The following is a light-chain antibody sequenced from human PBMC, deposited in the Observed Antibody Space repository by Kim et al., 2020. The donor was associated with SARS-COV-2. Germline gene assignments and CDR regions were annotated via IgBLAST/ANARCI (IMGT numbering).Light chain of an antibody. CDR1: EDIISF. CDR2: DAS. V-gene: IGKV1-33*01. Sequence: DIQMTQSPSSLSASIGDRVTITCRSSEDIISFLSWYQQKPGKAPKLLIYDASNLETGVPSRFSGSRSGTYFTLIISSLQPEDIATYYCQQYHSVPITFGPGTKVDIK. J-gene: IGKJ3*01. CDR3: QQYHSVPIT.